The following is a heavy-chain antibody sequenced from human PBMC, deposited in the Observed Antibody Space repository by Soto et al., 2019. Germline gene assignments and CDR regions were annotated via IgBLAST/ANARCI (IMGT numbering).Heavy chain of an antibody. V-gene: IGHV3-30-3*01. CDR2: ISYDGSNK. CDR3: ARGSLITMVRGVNTPFDY. CDR1: GFTFSSYA. J-gene: IGHJ4*02. Sequence: GGSLRLSXAASGFTFSSYAMHWVRQAPGKGLEWVAVISYDGSNKYYADSVKGRFTISRDNSKNTLYLQMNSLRAEDTAVYYCARGSLITMVRGVNTPFDYWGQGTLVTVSS. D-gene: IGHD3-10*01.